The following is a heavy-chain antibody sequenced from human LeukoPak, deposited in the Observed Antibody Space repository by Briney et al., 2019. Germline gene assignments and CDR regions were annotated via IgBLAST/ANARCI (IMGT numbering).Heavy chain of an antibody. CDR3: ARRRVKIVGATGLDY. D-gene: IGHD1-26*01. V-gene: IGHV3-11*01. Sequence: GGSLRLSCAGSGFTFSDYYMSWIRQAPGKGLEWVSYISSSGSTIYYADSVKGRFTTSRDNAKNSLYLQMNSLRAEDTAVYYCARRRVKIVGATGLDYWGQGTLVTVSS. CDR1: GFTFSDYY. CDR2: ISSSGSTI. J-gene: IGHJ4*02.